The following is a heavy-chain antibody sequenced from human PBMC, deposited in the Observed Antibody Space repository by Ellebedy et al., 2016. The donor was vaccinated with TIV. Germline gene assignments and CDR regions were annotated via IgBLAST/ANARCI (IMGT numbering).Heavy chain of an antibody. V-gene: IGHV3-33*01. CDR1: RFIFSSYG. CDR3: ARVRGSSIGWYEFDY. CDR2: IWYDGSNE. J-gene: IGHJ4*02. D-gene: IGHD6-19*01. Sequence: PGGSLRLSCAASRFIFSSYGMHWVRQAPGKGLEWVAVIWYDGSNEYYADSVKGRFTISRDNSKNTLYLQMDSLRAEDTAVYYCARVRGSSIGWYEFDYWGQGTLVTVSS.